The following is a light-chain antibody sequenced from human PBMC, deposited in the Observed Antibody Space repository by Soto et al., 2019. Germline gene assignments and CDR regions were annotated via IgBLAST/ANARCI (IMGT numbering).Light chain of an antibody. CDR2: GNS. CDR1: SSNIGAGYD. V-gene: IGLV1-40*01. J-gene: IGLJ1*01. CDR3: QSYDSSLSGYV. Sequence: QSALTQPPSVSGAPGQRVTISCTGSSSNIGAGYDVHWYQQLPGTAPKLLIYGNSNRPSGVPYRFSGSKSGTSASLAITGLQDDDEADYYCQSYDSSLSGYVFGTGTKVTVL.